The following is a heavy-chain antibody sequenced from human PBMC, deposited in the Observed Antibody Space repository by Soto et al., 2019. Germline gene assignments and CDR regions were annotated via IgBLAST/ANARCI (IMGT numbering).Heavy chain of an antibody. V-gene: IGHV4-34*01. CDR2: INHSGST. CDR1: GGSFSGYY. CDR3: ARTGSDIVVVVAATQPPYYYMDA. J-gene: IGHJ6*03. D-gene: IGHD2-15*01. Sequence: QVQLQQWGAGLLKPSETLSLTCAVYGGSFSGYYWSWIRQPPGKGLEWIGEINHSGSTNYNPSLKSRVTISVDTSKNQFSLKLSSVTAADTAVYYCARTGSDIVVVVAATQPPYYYMDAWGKGTTVTVSS.